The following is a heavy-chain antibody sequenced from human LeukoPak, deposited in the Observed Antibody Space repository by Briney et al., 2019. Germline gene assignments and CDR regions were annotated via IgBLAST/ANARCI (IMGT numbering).Heavy chain of an antibody. Sequence: SETLSLTCAVSGGSISSGGYSWSWIRQPPGKGPEWIGFIYYSGSTYYNPSLKSRVTISVDTSKNQFSLRLSSVTAADTAVYYCAELGITMIGGVWGKGTTVTISS. CDR1: GGSISSGGYS. CDR2: IYYSGST. CDR3: AELGITMIGGV. D-gene: IGHD3-10*02. J-gene: IGHJ6*04. V-gene: IGHV4-30-4*07.